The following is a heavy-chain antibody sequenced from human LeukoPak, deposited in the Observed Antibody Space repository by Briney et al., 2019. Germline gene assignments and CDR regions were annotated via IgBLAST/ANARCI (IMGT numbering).Heavy chain of an antibody. D-gene: IGHD3-10*01. V-gene: IGHV3-30*04. CDR1: GFTFPNYA. CDR3: ARAREGGSYSLGY. Sequence: PGGSLRLSCAASGFTFPNYAMHWLRQPPGKGLEWVALISSDGSNRYSAGSVKGRLTISRDNSKNTLYLQMNSLRDEDTAVYYCARAREGGSYSLGYWGQGTLVTVSS. J-gene: IGHJ4*02. CDR2: ISSDGSNR.